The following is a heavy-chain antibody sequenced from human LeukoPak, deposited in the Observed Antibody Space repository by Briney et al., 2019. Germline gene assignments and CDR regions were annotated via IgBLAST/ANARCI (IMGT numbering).Heavy chain of an antibody. CDR1: GFTFSSYS. D-gene: IGHD1-26*01. CDR3: ARGGGESGSYFDY. V-gene: IGHV3-48*01. J-gene: IGHJ4*02. Sequence: GGSLRLSCAASGFTFSSYSMNWVRQAPGKGLERVSYFSSSSRTILYADSVKGRFIISRDNAKNSLYLQMSSLRGEDTAVYYCARGGGESGSYFDYWGQGTLVTVSS. CDR2: FSSSSRTI.